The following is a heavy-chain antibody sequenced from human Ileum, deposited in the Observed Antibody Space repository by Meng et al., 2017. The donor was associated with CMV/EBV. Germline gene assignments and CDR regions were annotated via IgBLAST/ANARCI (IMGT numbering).Heavy chain of an antibody. V-gene: IGHV4-4*07. CDR1: CGSLSNYY. CDR3: ARNYGSGNWNFFHY. D-gene: IGHD3-10*01. CDR2: IYTSGTT. J-gene: IGHJ4*02. Sequence: GPRLAKTSATLALTCYGPCGSLSNYYWGWIRHHGGKGLEWIAHIYTSGTTNYNPSLKSRVTMSVDTSRNQFSLKLTSVTAADTAVYYCARNYGSGNWNFFHYWGQGTLVTVSS.